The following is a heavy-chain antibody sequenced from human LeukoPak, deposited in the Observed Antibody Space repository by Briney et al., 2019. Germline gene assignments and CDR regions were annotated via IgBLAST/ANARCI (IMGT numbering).Heavy chain of an antibody. CDR2: MNPNSGNT. CDR3: ARAGQGAAAVYNWFDP. D-gene: IGHD6-13*01. V-gene: IGHV1-8*01. CDR1: GYTFTSYD. J-gene: IGHJ5*02. Sequence: GASVKVSCKASGYTFTSYDINWVRQATGQGLEWMGWMNPNSGNTGYAQKFQGRVTMTRNTSTSTAYMELSSLRSEDTAVYYCARAGQGAAAVYNWFDPWGQGTLVIVSS.